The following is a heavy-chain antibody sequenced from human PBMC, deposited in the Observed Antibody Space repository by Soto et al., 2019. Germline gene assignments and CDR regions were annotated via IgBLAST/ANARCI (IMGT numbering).Heavy chain of an antibody. CDR1: GYTFGSYA. V-gene: IGHV1-69*13. CDR2: IIPIPGTA. D-gene: IGHD2-2*01. CDR3: ARSQGSSTSLEIYYYYYYGMDV. J-gene: IGHJ6*02. Sequence: SVKVSCKASGYTFGSYAISWVRQAPGQGLEWMGGIIPIPGTANYAQKFQGRVTIAADESTSTAYMELSSLRSEDTAVYYCARSQGSSTSLEIYYYYYYGMDVWGQGTTVTVS.